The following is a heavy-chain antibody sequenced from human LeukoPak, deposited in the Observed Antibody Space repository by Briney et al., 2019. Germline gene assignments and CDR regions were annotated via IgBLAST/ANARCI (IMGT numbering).Heavy chain of an antibody. CDR1: GFTFSSYA. D-gene: IGHD4-11*01. CDR2: ISGSGGST. CDR3: AKDRMPSSKGLVEWFDP. J-gene: IGHJ5*02. V-gene: IGHV3-23*01. Sequence: PGGSLRLSCAASGFTFSSYAMSWVRQAPGKGLEWVSAISGSGGSTYYADSVKGRFTISRDNSKNTLYLQMNSLRAEDTAVYYCAKDRMPSSKGLVEWFDPWGQGTLVTVSS.